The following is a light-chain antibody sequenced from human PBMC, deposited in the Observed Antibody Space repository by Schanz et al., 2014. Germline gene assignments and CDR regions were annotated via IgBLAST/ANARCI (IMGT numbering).Light chain of an antibody. J-gene: IGKJ1*01. CDR1: QTVRNSY. V-gene: IGKV3-20*01. CDR2: HAS. CDR3: QQYGSSPGT. Sequence: DIVLTQSPGSLSLSPGERGTLSCRASQTVRNSYLAWYQQKPGQAPRLLIYHASSRATGIPDRFSGSGSGTDFTLTISRLEPEDVAVYYCQQYGSSPGTFGPGTKVEIK.